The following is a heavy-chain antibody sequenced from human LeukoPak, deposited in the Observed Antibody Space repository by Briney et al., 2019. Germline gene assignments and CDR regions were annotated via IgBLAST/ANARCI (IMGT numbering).Heavy chain of an antibody. V-gene: IGHV3-7*03. J-gene: IGHJ3*02. Sequence: PGGSLRLSCAASGFTFSSYWMSWVRQAPGKGLEWVANIKQDGSEKYYVDSVKGRFTISRDNSKNTLDFQMNSLRAEDTAVYYCARGSPFDIWGQGTMVTVSS. D-gene: IGHD6-19*01. CDR1: GFTFSSYW. CDR2: IKQDGSEK. CDR3: ARGSPFDI.